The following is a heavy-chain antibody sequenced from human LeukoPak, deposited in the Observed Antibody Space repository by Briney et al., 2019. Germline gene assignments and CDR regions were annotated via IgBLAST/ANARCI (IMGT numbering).Heavy chain of an antibody. CDR1: GFTFSSYG. D-gene: IGHD4-17*01. CDR2: IWYDGSNK. V-gene: IGHV3-33*06. CDR3: AKDSTVTTSHFDY. J-gene: IGHJ4*02. Sequence: GGSLRPSCAASGFTFSSYGMHWVRQAPGKGLEWVAVIWYDGSNKYYADSVKGRFTISRDNSKNTLYLQMNSLRAEDTAVYYCAKDSTVTTSHFDYWGQGTLVTVSS.